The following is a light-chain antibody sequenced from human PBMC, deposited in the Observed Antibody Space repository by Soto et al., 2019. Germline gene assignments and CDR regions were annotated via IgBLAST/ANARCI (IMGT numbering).Light chain of an antibody. Sequence: DIVMTQSPLSLPVTPGEPASISCRSSQSLLHSNGYNYLDWYLQKPGQSPQLLIYLGSNRASGVPDRFSGSGSGTGFTLKISRVEAEDVGVYYCMQALQASGFTFGPGTKVDIK. CDR3: MQALQASGFT. V-gene: IGKV2-28*01. CDR2: LGS. CDR1: QSLLHSNGYNY. J-gene: IGKJ3*01.